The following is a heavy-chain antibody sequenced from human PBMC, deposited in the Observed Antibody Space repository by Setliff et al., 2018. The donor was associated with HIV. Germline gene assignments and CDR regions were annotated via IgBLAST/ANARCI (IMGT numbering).Heavy chain of an antibody. CDR2: IIPVFGSA. CDR1: GGTFSTSA. J-gene: IGHJ4*02. D-gene: IGHD3-16*01. CDR3: ARDRAEADVGGGVRGPTYFCDY. V-gene: IGHV1-69*05. Sequence: SVKVSCKASGGTFSTSAISWVRQAPGRGLEWMGGIIPVFGSAHYAQKFQDRITITTDESTSSAFVELSNLRPDDTAIYYCARDRAEADVGGGVRGPTYFCDYWGQGTLVTGSS.